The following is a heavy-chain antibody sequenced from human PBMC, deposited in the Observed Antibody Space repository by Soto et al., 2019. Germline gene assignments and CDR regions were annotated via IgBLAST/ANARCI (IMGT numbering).Heavy chain of an antibody. J-gene: IGHJ6*02. V-gene: IGHV1-69*06. CDR2: ILPVHNTS. Sequence: QVQLLQSGAEVKKPGSSVKVSCKVSGGAFNNYALNWVRHGPGQGLEWLGGILPVHNTSNYSLRFLGRVTVTADISSTTVYMELNSLTSDDTATYYCASWSNWNPLYYDGLDVWGQGTTVTVSS. D-gene: IGHD1-20*01. CDR3: ASWSNWNPLYYDGLDV. CDR1: GGAFNNYA.